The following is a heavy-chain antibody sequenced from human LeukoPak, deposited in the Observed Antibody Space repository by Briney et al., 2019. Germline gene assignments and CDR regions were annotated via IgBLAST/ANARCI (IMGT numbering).Heavy chain of an antibody. Sequence: GGSLRLSCAASRFTFTDYWMSWVRQVPGKGLEWVANIKRDGSEKYYADSVKGRFTISRDNAKNSLYLQMNSLRTEDTAVYYCARGRGSWYGVYFDYWGQRTLVTVSS. CDR2: IKRDGSEK. V-gene: IGHV3-7*01. CDR1: RFTFTDYW. J-gene: IGHJ4*02. D-gene: IGHD6-13*01. CDR3: ARGRGSWYGVYFDY.